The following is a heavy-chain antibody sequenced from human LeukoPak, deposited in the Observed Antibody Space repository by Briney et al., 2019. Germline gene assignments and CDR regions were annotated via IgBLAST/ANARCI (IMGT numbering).Heavy chain of an antibody. CDR2: MNPDTEIT. J-gene: IGHJ4*02. Sequence: ASVKVSCKAYGYTFTSYDLNWVRQASGQGLEWMGWMNPDTEITDYAQKFQGRVTMTRDTSISTAYMELSGLTSEDTAVYHCARVPGAAAGGYWGQGTLVTVSS. V-gene: IGHV1-8*01. D-gene: IGHD6-13*01. CDR3: ARVPGAAAGGY. CDR1: GYTFTSYD.